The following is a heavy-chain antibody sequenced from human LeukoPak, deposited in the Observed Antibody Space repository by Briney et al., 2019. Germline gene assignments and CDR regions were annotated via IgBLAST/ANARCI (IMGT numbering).Heavy chain of an antibody. CDR2: ILYDGSNK. CDR3: AARGFRCRPATAENPLDC. CDR1: GFTFSSYD. V-gene: IGHV3-30*03. J-gene: IGHJ4*02. D-gene: IGHD5-12*01. Sequence: GGSLRLSCGVSGFTFSSYDMHWVRQAPGKGLEWVAVILYDGSNKNYADSVKGRFTISRDNSKNTLYLQVNSLRVEDTAVYYCAARGFRCRPATAENPLDCWGQGTLVTVSS.